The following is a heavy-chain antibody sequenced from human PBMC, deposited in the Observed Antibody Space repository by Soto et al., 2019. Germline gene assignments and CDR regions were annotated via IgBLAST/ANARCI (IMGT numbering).Heavy chain of an antibody. V-gene: IGHV3-48*01. D-gene: IGHD2-15*01. J-gene: IGHJ5*02. Sequence: PGGSLRLSCAASGFTFSSYTMNWVRQAPGKGLEWLSYVSSSGSTTYYADSAKGRFTISRDNAKNTLYLQMNSLRADDTAVYYYSRANSGSCYWSHPWGQGTLVTVSS. CDR1: GFTFSSYT. CDR3: SRANSGSCYWSHP. CDR2: VSSSGSTT.